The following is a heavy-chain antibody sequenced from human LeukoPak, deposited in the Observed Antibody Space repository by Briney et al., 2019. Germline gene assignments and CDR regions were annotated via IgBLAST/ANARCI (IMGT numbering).Heavy chain of an antibody. CDR2: IYYSGST. CDR3: ARDAYTFGYGAFDI. Sequence: ASETLSLTCTVSGGSISSYYWSWIRQPPGEGLEWIGYIYYSGSTNYNPSLKSRVTISVDTSKNQFSLKLSSVTAADTAVYYCARDAYTFGYGAFDIWGQGTMVAVSS. D-gene: IGHD3-16*01. V-gene: IGHV4-59*01. J-gene: IGHJ3*02. CDR1: GGSISSYY.